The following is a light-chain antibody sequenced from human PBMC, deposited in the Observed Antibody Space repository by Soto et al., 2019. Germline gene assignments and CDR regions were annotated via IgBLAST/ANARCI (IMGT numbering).Light chain of an antibody. CDR2: DAS. CDR1: QDITNY. J-gene: IGKJ4*01. Sequence: DIQMTQSPSSLSASVGDSVTITCQATQDITNYLNWYQQKPGKAPKLLIYDASNLATGVPSRFSGSGYGKDFYFTISSLQPEDLATYYCQQYGNLPLTFGGGTKVEIK. V-gene: IGKV1-33*01. CDR3: QQYGNLPLT.